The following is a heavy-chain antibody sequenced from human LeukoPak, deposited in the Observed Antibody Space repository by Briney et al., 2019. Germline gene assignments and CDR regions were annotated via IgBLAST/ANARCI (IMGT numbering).Heavy chain of an antibody. J-gene: IGHJ4*02. Sequence: SETLSLTCTVSGGSISSGGYYWSWIRQHPGKGLEWIGYIYYSGSTYYNPSLKSRVTITVDTSKNQISLNMHSVTAADTAVYYCARRRSYRPVDYWGQGTLVTVSS. V-gene: IGHV4-31*03. CDR3: ARRRSYRPVDY. CDR1: GGSISSGGYY. CDR2: IYYSGST. D-gene: IGHD1-26*01.